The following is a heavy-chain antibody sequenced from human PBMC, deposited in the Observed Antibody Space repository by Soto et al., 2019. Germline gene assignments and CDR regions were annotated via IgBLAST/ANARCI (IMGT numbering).Heavy chain of an antibody. CDR1: GFSLTTRGVG. Sequence: QITLKESGPTLVKPTQTLTLNCTFSGFSLTTRGVGVGWIRQPPGKALECLALIYWDDDKRYSPSLQSRLSITKDTSKNQVVLTMTNADPVDTATYYCAHIPNYYQYDWFDPWGQGTLVSVSS. D-gene: IGHD3-16*01. CDR3: AHIPNYYQYDWFDP. V-gene: IGHV2-5*02. CDR2: IYWDDDK. J-gene: IGHJ5*02.